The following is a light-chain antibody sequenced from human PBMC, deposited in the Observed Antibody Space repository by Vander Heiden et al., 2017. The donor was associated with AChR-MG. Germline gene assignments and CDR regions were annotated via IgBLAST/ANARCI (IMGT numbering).Light chain of an antibody. V-gene: IGLV2-8*01. J-gene: IGLJ2*01. CDR1: SSDVGGYNS. CDR2: EVS. Sequence: QSALTQPPPASGPPGQSVTLSCTGTSSDVGGYNSVSWYQQHPDKAPQLMIFEVSKRPSGVPDRFSGSKSGNTASLTVSGLQAEDEADYYCSSYAGSNNVIFGGGTKLTVL. CDR3: SSYAGSNNVI.